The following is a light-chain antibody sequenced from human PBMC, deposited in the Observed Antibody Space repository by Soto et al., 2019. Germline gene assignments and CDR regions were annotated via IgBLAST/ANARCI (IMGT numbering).Light chain of an antibody. V-gene: IGKV1-5*01. CDR2: DAS. J-gene: IGKJ1*01. CDR1: QSISSW. CDR3: QQYSWT. Sequence: DIQMTQSPSTLSASVGDRVTSTCRASQSISSWLAWYQQKPGKAPKLLIYDASSLESGVPSRFSGSGSGTEFTLTISSLQPDDFATYYCQQYSWTFGQGTKVDIK.